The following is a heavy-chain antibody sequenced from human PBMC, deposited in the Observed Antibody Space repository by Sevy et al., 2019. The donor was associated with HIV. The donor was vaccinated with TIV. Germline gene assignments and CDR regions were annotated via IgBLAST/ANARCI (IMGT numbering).Heavy chain of an antibody. V-gene: IGHV4-59*08. Sequence: SETLSLTCTVSGGSITSLYWNWIRQPPGKGLEWIANIYYNGHINYNPSLRSRVTLSLDTSRNQFSLRLGSVTAADTAMYYCAGENAWGRGYSWGQGTLVTVSS. J-gene: IGHJ4*02. CDR3: AGENAWGRGYS. CDR2: IYYNGHI. D-gene: IGHD1-26*01. CDR1: GGSITSLY.